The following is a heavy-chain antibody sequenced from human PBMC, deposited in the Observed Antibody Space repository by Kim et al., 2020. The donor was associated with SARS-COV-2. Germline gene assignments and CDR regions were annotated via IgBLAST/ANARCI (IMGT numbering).Heavy chain of an antibody. Sequence: KGRFTISRDNAKNSLYLQMNSLRAEDTAVYYCARGQYSGYDSPYYYGMDVWGQGTTVTVSS. D-gene: IGHD5-12*01. J-gene: IGHJ6*02. CDR3: ARGQYSGYDSPYYYGMDV. V-gene: IGHV3-11*06.